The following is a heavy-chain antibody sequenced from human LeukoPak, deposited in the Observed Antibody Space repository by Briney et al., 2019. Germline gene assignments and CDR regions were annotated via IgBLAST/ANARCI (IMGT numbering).Heavy chain of an antibody. CDR1: GGSIRSYY. V-gene: IGHV4-59*08. J-gene: IGHJ4*02. D-gene: IGHD3-10*01. CDR2: IHHSGST. Sequence: SETLSLTCSVSGGSIRSYYWSWIRQPPGKGLEWIGYIHHSGSTNYNPSLKSRVAMSVDTSKNQFSLKLSSVTAADTAVYYCAGLYGSGSYYGYWGQGTLVTVSS. CDR3: AGLYGSGSYYGY.